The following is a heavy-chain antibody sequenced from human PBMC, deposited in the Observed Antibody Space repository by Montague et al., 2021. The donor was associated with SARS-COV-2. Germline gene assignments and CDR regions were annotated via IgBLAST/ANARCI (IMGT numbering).Heavy chain of an antibody. D-gene: IGHD6-19*01. Sequence: SLSLSFSASGFTFSSYEMNWVRQAPGKGLEWVSNMSSSGSTIYYADSVKGRFTISRDNAKNSLYLQMNSLRAEDTAVYYCAREGREEQWLVRAFDIWGQGTMVTVSS. V-gene: IGHV3-48*03. J-gene: IGHJ3*02. CDR2: MSSSGSTI. CDR1: GFTFSSYE. CDR3: AREGREEQWLVRAFDI.